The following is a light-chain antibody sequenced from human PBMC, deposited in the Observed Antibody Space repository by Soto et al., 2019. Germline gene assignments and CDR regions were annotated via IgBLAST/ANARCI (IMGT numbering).Light chain of an antibody. CDR2: NNN. J-gene: IGLJ3*02. Sequence: QSVLTQPPSASGTPGQRVTITCSGGTSNIGTYTVNWYQQLPGTAPKLLIYNNNERPSGVPDRFSGSKSGTSASLAISGLQSEDEADYYCAAWDDSLTGRVFGGGTKLTVL. CDR1: TSNIGTYT. CDR3: AAWDDSLTGRV. V-gene: IGLV1-44*01.